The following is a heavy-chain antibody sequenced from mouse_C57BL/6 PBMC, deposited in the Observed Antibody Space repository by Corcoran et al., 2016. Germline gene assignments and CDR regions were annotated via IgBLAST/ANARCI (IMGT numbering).Heavy chain of an antibody. Sequence: EVQLQQSGPELVKPGASVKISCKASGYTFTDYYMNWVKQSHGKSLEWIGDINPNNGGTSYNQKFKGKATLNVDKSSSTAYMELRSLTSEDSAVYYCAGWSHYWGQGTTLTVSS. CDR1: GYTFTDYY. J-gene: IGHJ2*01. V-gene: IGHV1-26*01. CDR2: INPNNGGT. D-gene: IGHD1-1*02. CDR3: AGWSHY.